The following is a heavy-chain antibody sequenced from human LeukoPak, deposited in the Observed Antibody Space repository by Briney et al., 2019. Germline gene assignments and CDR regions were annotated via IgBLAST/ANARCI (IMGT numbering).Heavy chain of an antibody. J-gene: IGHJ3*02. D-gene: IGHD6-6*01. CDR2: IYYSGST. V-gene: IGHV4-59*08. CDR1: GGSISSYY. CDR3: ASFIEYTSSDAFDI. Sequence: SETLSLTCTVSGGSISSYYWSWIRQSPGKGLEWIGYIYYSGSTNYNPSLKSRVTISVDTSKTQFSLKLSSVSAADTAVYYCASFIEYTSSDAFDIWGQGTMVTVSS.